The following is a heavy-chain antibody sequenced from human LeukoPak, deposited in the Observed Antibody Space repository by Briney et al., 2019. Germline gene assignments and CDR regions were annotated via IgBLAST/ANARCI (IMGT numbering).Heavy chain of an antibody. J-gene: IGHJ6*02. V-gene: IGHV3-21*01. Sequence: GGSLRLSCAASGFTFGSYSMNWVRQAPGKGLEWVSSISSSSSYIYYADSVKGRFTISRDNAKNSLYLQMNSLRAEDTAVYYCARASGGFHTMIVEYYYGMDVWGQGTTVTVSS. CDR3: ARASGGFHTMIVEYYYGMDV. D-gene: IGHD3-22*01. CDR1: GFTFGSYS. CDR2: ISSSSSYI.